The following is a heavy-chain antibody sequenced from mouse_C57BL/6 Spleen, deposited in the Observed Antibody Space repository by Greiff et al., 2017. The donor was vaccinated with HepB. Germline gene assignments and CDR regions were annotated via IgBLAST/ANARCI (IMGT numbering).Heavy chain of an antibody. V-gene: IGHV15-2*01. Sequence: VKLQESGSELRSPGSSVKLSCKDFDSEVFPIAYMSWVRQKPGHGFERIGGILPSIGRTIYGEKFEDKATLDADTLSNTAYLELNSLTSEDSAIYYCARRSKGRDWYFDVWGTGTTVTVSS. J-gene: IGHJ1*03. D-gene: IGHD1-3*01. CDR3: ARRSKGRDWYFDV. CDR1: DSEVFPIAY. CDR2: ILPSIGRT.